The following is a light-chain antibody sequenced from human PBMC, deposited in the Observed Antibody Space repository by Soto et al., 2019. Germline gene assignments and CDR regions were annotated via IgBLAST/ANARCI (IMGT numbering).Light chain of an antibody. Sequence: EIVMTQSPGTLSVSPGERATLSCRASQSVSSNLAWYQQKPGQAPRLLIYGASTRSTGVPVRFSGSGSGTEFTLNISSLQAEDFGVYYCQQYNSRPPVTFGQGTKMEIK. CDR1: QSVSSN. J-gene: IGKJ2*01. V-gene: IGKV3-15*01. CDR3: QQYNSRPPVT. CDR2: GAS.